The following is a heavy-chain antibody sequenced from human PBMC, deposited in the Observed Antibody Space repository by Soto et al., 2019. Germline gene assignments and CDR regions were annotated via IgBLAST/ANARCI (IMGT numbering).Heavy chain of an antibody. D-gene: IGHD3-10*01. Sequence: SGSLSLTCAVYGGSFSGSYWSWIRQPPGKGLEWIGEINHSGSTNYNPSLKSRVTISVDTSKNQFSLKLSSVTAADTAVYYCARGWEFKPTYYYGAGSYVRGCFDSWGQGTLVPVSS. CDR1: GGSFSGSY. CDR3: ARGWEFKPTYYYGAGSYVRGCFDS. CDR2: INHSGST. V-gene: IGHV4-34*01. J-gene: IGHJ5*01.